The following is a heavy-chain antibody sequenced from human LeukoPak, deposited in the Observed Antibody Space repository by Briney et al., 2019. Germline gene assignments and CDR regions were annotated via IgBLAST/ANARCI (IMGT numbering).Heavy chain of an antibody. CDR3: AKGTRDIVATPEYLDY. CDR2: ISYDGGNK. D-gene: IGHD5-12*01. Sequence: PGGPLRLSCAASGFTFSRSAMHWVRQAPGKGLEWVAIISYDGGNKYYADSVKGRFTISRDNSKNTLYLQMNSLRAEDTAVYYCAKGTRDIVATPEYLDYWGQGTLVTVSS. J-gene: IGHJ4*02. CDR1: GFTFSRSA. V-gene: IGHV3-30*04.